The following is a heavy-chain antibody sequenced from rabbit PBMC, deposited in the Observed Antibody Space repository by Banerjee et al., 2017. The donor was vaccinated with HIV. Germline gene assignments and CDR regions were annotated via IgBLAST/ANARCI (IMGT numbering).Heavy chain of an antibody. CDR3: ARAQSTNDNINL. J-gene: IGHJ4*01. CDR2: IYIGSGKT. Sequence: QEQLVESGGGLVQPEGSLTLTCTASGFSFSSSHWMCWVRQAPWKGLEWIGCIYIGSGKTNYASWAKGRFTISKTSSTTVTLQMTSLTAADTATYFCARAQSTNDNINLWGQGTLVTVS. CDR1: GFSFSSSHW. D-gene: IGHD7-1*01. V-gene: IGHV1S45*01.